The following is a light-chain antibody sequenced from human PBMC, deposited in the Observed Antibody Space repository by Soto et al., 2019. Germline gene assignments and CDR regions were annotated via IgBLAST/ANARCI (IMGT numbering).Light chain of an antibody. CDR3: QQYGASPPYT. J-gene: IGKJ2*01. V-gene: IGKV3-20*01. CDR2: GAS. CDR1: QTVSSNY. Sequence: EIVLTQSPGTLSLSPGERATLSCRATQTVSSNYLAWYQQKPGQAPRLLIYGASSRATGIPDRFSGSGSGTDFTLNISRLETEDFEVYYCQQYGASPPYTFGQGTKLEIK.